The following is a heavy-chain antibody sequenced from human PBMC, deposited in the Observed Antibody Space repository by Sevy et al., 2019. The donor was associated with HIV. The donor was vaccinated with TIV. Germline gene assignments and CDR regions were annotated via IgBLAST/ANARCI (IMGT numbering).Heavy chain of an antibody. D-gene: IGHD3-16*01. V-gene: IGHV3-15*01. J-gene: IGHJ3*02. CDR2: MKSKTDGGTT. CDR3: TTVGFPYWGSEXFDI. CDR1: GXTFSIIY. Sequence: GGSLRLSCAASGXTFSIIYMNWVRQSPGKGLEWVGRMKSKTDGGTTDYAAPVKDRFTMSRDDSKNTLYLQMNSLKADDTAVYYCTTVGFPYWGSEXFDIWGQGTMVTVSS.